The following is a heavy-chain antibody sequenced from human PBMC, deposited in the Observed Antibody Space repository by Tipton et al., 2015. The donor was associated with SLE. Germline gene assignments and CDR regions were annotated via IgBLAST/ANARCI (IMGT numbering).Heavy chain of an antibody. D-gene: IGHD3-22*01. CDR3: ASAGDSSYFDY. CDR2: LYYSGST. CDR1: GGSISSSSYY. V-gene: IGHV4-39*01. Sequence: LRLSCTVSGGSISSSSYYWGRIRQPPGKGLEWIGSLYYSGSTYYNPSLQSRVTISVDTSKNQFSLILSSVTAADTAVYYCASAGDSSYFDYWGQGTLVTVSS. J-gene: IGHJ4*01.